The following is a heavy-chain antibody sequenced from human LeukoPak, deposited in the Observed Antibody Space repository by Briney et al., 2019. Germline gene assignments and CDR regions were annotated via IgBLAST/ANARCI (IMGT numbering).Heavy chain of an antibody. V-gene: IGHV4-39*01. CDR2: IYYSKDT. CDR1: GGSISSSSAY. J-gene: IGHJ4*02. CDR3: VSPRGFSYGYFDY. Sequence: SETLSLTCTVSGGSISSSSAYWGWIRQPPGKGLEWIGSIYYSKDTYYNPSLKSRVTISADTSKNQFSLTLGSVSATDTAVYYCVSPRGFSYGYFDYWGQGTLVTVSS. D-gene: IGHD5-18*01.